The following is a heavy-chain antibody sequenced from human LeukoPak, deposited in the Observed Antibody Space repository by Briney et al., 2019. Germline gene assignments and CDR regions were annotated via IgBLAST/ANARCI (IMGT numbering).Heavy chain of an antibody. D-gene: IGHD5-18*01. CDR1: GFTFISYW. Sequence: GGSLRLSCAASGFTFISYWIHWVRQAPGKGLVWVSRINGYGSSTDFADSVKGRFTISTDNAKNTLYLKMNSLRAEDTAVYYCARDAPGNTALDYWGQGTLVTVSS. V-gene: IGHV3-74*01. J-gene: IGHJ4*02. CDR2: INGYGSST. CDR3: ARDAPGNTALDY.